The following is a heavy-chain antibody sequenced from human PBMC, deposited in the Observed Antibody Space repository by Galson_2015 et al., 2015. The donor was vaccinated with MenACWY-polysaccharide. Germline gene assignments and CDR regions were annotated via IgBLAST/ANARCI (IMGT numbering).Heavy chain of an antibody. V-gene: IGHV3-73*01. J-gene: IGHJ4*02. CDR3: TRPGSYDSSGYYNFDY. CDR1: GFTFSGSA. D-gene: IGHD3-22*01. CDR2: IRSKANSYAT. Sequence: SLRLSCAASGFTFSGSAMHWVRQASGKGLEWVGRIRSKANSYATAYAASVKGRFTISRDDSKNTAYLQMNSLKTEDTAVYYCTRPGSYDSSGYYNFDYWGQGTLVTVSS.